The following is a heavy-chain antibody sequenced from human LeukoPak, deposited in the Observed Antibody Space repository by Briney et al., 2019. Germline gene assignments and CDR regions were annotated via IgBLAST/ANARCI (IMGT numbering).Heavy chain of an antibody. J-gene: IGHJ4*02. Sequence: PGMYLTLYCAASGFTFSSYGMHWLPQAQGMGLEGLAGISYDGSNKYYADSVKGRFTISRDNSKNTLYLQMNSLRAEVTAVYYCAKDLRWTFDYWGQGTLVTVSS. CDR2: ISYDGSNK. CDR1: GFTFSSYG. CDR3: AKDLRWTFDY. D-gene: IGHD4-23*01. V-gene: IGHV3-30*18.